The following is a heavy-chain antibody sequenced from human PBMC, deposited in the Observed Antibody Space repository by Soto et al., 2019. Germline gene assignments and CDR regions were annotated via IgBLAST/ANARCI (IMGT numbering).Heavy chain of an antibody. J-gene: IGHJ4*02. Sequence: PSETLSLTCAVSGGSISSGGYSWSWIRQPPGKGLEWIGYIYHSGSTYYNPSLKSRVTISVDRSKNQFSLKLSSATAADTAVYYCARGPLPEYQPHEPYYFDYWGQGTLVTVSS. CDR3: ARGPLPEYQPHEPYYFDY. D-gene: IGHD2-2*01. V-gene: IGHV4-30-2*01. CDR2: IYHSGST. CDR1: GGSISSGGYS.